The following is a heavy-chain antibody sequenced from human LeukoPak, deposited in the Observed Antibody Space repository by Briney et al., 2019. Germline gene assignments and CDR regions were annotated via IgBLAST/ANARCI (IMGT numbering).Heavy chain of an antibody. V-gene: IGHV3-73*01. Sequence: PGGSLRLSCAASGFTFSGSTVHWVRQASGKGLDWVGHIRTKANNYATAYAASVKGRFTISRDDSKNTAYLQMNNLKTEDTAVYYCSRHEALPGDYWGQGTLVTVSS. CDR1: GFTFSGST. D-gene: IGHD2-21*02. CDR2: IRTKANNYAT. J-gene: IGHJ4*02. CDR3: SRHEALPGDY.